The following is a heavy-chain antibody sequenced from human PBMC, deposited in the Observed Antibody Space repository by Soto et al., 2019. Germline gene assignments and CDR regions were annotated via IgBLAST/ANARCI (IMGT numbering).Heavy chain of an antibody. CDR2: IRSKANSYAT. J-gene: IGHJ4*02. V-gene: IGHV3-73*01. CDR1: GFTFSGSA. CDR3: TSRVPTYYYDSSGYYLNDY. D-gene: IGHD3-22*01. Sequence: GVSLRLSCAASGFTFSGSAMHWVRQASGKGLEWVGRIRSKANSYATAYAASVKGRFTISRDDSKNTAYLKMNSLKTEDTAVYYCTSRVPTYYYDSSGYYLNDYWGQGTLVTVSS.